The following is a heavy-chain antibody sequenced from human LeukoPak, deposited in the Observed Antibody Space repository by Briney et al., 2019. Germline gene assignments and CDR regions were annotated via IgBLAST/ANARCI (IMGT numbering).Heavy chain of an antibody. D-gene: IGHD3-22*01. CDR1: GFTFSSYG. CDR3: ARDFTEYYYDSSGPGVDY. V-gene: IGHV3-33*01. CDR2: IWYDGSNK. J-gene: IGHJ4*02. Sequence: GGSLRLSCAASGFTFSSYGMHWVRQAPGKGLEWVAVIWYDGSNKYYADSVKGRFTISRDNSKNTLYLQMNNLRAEDTAVYYCARDFTEYYYDSSGPGVDYWGQGTLVTVSS.